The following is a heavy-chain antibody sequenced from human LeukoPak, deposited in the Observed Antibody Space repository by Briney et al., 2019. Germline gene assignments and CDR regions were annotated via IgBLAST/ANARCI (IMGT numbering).Heavy chain of an antibody. J-gene: IGHJ4*02. V-gene: IGHV4-4*07. D-gene: IGHD4-17*01. Sequence: SETLSLTCTVSGGSISTYYWTWIRQPAGKGLEWVGRIYTSVSTNYNPSLKSRVTMSVDTSKTQFSLKLGSVTAADTAVYFCARGGGYGDYGYVDYWGQGTLVTVSS. CDR2: IYTSVST. CDR3: ARGGGYGDYGYVDY. CDR1: GGSISTYY.